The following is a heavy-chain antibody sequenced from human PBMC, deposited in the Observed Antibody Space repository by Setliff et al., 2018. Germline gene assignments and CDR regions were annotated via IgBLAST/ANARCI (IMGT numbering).Heavy chain of an antibody. CDR1: GGSFSGYY. CDR3: ARVSMYSSSWYYYYYGMDV. D-gene: IGHD6-13*01. CDR2: INHSGST. Sequence: SETLSLTCAVYGGSFSGYYWSWIRQPPGKGLEWIGEINHSGSTNYNPSLKSRVTMSVDTSKNQFSLKLSSVTAADTAVYYCARVSMYSSSWYYYYYGMDVWGQGTTVTVSS. J-gene: IGHJ6*02. V-gene: IGHV4-34*01.